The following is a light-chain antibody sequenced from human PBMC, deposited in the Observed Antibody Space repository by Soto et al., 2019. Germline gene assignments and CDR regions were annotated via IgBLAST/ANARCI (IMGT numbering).Light chain of an antibody. CDR2: AAS. CDR3: QQSYSTPRT. J-gene: IGKJ2*01. V-gene: IGKV1-39*01. Sequence: DIQMTQSPSSLSASVGDRVTITCRASQSISSYLNWSQQKPGKAPKLLIYAASSLQSGVPSRFSGSGSGTDFTLTIISLQPEDFATYYCQQSYSTPRTFGQGTKLEIK. CDR1: QSISSY.